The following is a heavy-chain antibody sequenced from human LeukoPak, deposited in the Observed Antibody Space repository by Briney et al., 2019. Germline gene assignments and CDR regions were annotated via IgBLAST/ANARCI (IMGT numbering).Heavy chain of an antibody. V-gene: IGHV4-34*01. CDR2: IYHSGST. Sequence: SETLSLTCAVYGGSFSGYYWSWIRQPPGKGLEWIGCIYHSGSTYYNPSLKSRVTISVDRSKNQFSLKLSSVTAADTAVYYCARVGSESDFDYWGQGTLVTVSS. J-gene: IGHJ4*02. CDR1: GGSFSGYY. D-gene: IGHD2-15*01. CDR3: ARVGSESDFDY.